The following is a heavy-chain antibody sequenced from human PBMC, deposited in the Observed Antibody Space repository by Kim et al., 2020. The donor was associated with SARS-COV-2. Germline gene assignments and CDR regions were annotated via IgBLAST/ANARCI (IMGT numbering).Heavy chain of an antibody. D-gene: IGHD2-2*01. J-gene: IGHJ4*02. CDR3: SRARESTIVPPATV. CDR2: INTSTGNQ. V-gene: IGHV7-4-1*02. CDR1: GYIFSNYA. Sequence: ASVKVSCKASGYIFSNYALNWVRQAPGQGLEWMAWINTSTGNQTYGQRFTGRFVLSLDTSMNTAYLQISNLEAEDTAVYYCSRARESTIVPPATVWGQGTLVTVSS.